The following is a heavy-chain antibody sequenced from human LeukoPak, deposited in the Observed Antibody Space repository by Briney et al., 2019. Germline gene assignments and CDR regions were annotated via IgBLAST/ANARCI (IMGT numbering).Heavy chain of an antibody. D-gene: IGHD3-22*01. V-gene: IGHV3-30*04. CDR3: ARAYYDSSGAFDY. CDR2: ISYDGSNK. CDR1: GFTFSSYE. Sequence: PGGSLRLSRAASGFTFSSYEMHWVRQAPGKGLEWVAAISYDGSNKFYADSVKGRFTISRDNSKNTLYLQTNSLRAEDTAVYSCARAYYDSSGAFDYWGQGTLVTVSS. J-gene: IGHJ4*02.